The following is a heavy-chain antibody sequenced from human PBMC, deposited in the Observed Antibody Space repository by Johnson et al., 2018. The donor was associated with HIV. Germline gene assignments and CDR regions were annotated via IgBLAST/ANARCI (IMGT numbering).Heavy chain of an antibody. J-gene: IGHJ3*02. D-gene: IGHD1-26*01. CDR3: AKGGYSGSYFGLDI. Sequence: VQLVESGGVVVQPGGSLRLSCAASGFTFDDYAMHWVRQPPGKGLEWVSLISWDGGSTYYGDSVKGRFTISRDNSKNSLYLQMNSLRAEDTALYFCAKGGYSGSYFGLDIWGQGTLVTVSS. CDR2: ISWDGGST. CDR1: GFTFDDYA. V-gene: IGHV3-43D*03.